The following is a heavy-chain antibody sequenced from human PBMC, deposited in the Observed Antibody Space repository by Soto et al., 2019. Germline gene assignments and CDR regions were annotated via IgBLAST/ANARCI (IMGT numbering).Heavy chain of an antibody. CDR2: IYWNDDK. Sequence: SGPTLVNPTQTLTLTCTFSGFSLSTSGVGVGWIRQPPGKALEWLALIYWNDDKRYSPSLKSRLTITKDTSKNQVVLTMTNMDPVDTATYYFAHRNPIVATGYYYYYYGMDVWGQGTTVTVSS. D-gene: IGHD5-12*01. J-gene: IGHJ6*02. V-gene: IGHV2-5*01. CDR1: GFSLSTSGVG. CDR3: AHRNPIVATGYYYYYYGMDV.